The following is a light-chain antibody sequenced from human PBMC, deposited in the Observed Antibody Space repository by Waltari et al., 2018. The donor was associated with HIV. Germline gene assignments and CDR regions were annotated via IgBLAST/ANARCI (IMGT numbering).Light chain of an antibody. CDR1: QSLLYSANNKNY. Sequence: DIVMTQYPDSLAVSLGARATINCKSSQSLLYSANNKNYLAWSQQRPGQPPKLLIYWASARESGVPDRFSGSGSGTDFTLTISSLQADDVAVYYCHQYFSAPWTFGQGTKVEIK. CDR2: WAS. V-gene: IGKV4-1*01. CDR3: HQYFSAPWT. J-gene: IGKJ1*01.